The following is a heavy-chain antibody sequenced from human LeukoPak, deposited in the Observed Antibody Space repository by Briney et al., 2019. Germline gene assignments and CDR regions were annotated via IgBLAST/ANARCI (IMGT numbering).Heavy chain of an antibody. D-gene: IGHD5-12*01. CDR2: IRYDGSNK. CDR1: GFTFSSYG. CDR3: AKEDSGYDTTSYYYYYYMDV. V-gene: IGHV3-30*02. Sequence: GGSLRLSCAASGFTFSSYGMHWVRQAPGKGLEWVAFIRYDGSNKYYADSVKGRFTISRDNSKNTLYLQMNSLRAEDTAVYYCAKEDSGYDTTSYYYYYYMDVWGKGTTVTVSS. J-gene: IGHJ6*03.